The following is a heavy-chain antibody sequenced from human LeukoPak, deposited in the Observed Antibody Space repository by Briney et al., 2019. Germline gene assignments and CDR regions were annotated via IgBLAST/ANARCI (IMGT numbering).Heavy chain of an antibody. CDR1: GYTFIDHY. Sequence: SVKVSCEASGYTFIDHYFHWVRQAPGQGLEWMGWINSNSGATRYAQKFQRRVALTRDPSIDTAYMELSSLRSDDTAVYYCARDFVIGISGGFYSYMDVWGKGTTVTVSS. CDR2: INSNSGAT. CDR3: ARDFVIGISGGFYSYMDV. V-gene: IGHV1-2*02. J-gene: IGHJ6*03. D-gene: IGHD2/OR15-2a*01.